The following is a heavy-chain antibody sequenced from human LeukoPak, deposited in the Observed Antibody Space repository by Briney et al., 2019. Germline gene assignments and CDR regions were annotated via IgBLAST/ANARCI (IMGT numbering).Heavy chain of an antibody. J-gene: IGHJ4*02. Sequence: PGGSLRLSCAASGFTFRNNWMTWVRQAPGKGLEWVAHIKEDGSAQNYIDSVKGRFTISRDNAKNSLFLQMNSLRAEDTAVYYCAVRQWLVRSGNYWGQGTLVTVSS. D-gene: IGHD6-19*01. V-gene: IGHV3-7*03. CDR1: GFTFRNNW. CDR3: AVRQWLVRSGNY. CDR2: IKEDGSAQ.